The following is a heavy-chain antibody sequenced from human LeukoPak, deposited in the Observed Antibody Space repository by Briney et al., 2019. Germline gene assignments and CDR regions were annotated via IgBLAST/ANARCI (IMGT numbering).Heavy chain of an antibody. D-gene: IGHD2-15*01. CDR3: ARDAVVAATRDEYFQH. J-gene: IGHJ1*01. V-gene: IGHV1-18*01. Sequence: ASVKVSCKASGYTFTSYGISWVRQAPGQGLEWMGWISAYNGNTNYAQKLQGRVTMTTDTSTSTAYMELRSLRSDDTAVYYCARDAVVAATRDEYFQHWGLGTLVTVSS. CDR1: GYTFTSYG. CDR2: ISAYNGNT.